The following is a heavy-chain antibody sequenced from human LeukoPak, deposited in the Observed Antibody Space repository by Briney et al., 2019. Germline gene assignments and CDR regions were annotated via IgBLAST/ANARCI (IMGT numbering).Heavy chain of an antibody. V-gene: IGHV3-64D*06. CDR2: ISDNGGST. D-gene: IGHD1-1*01. CDR3: VKDNEAGGSPFDR. Sequence: GGSLRLSCSVSGFILRSHAMHWVRQAPGKGLEYVSRISDNGGSTYYADSVKGRFTISRDNSKNTLYLQMSSLRAVDTAVYYCVKDNEAGGSPFDRWGQGTLVTVSS. J-gene: IGHJ4*02. CDR1: GFILRSHA.